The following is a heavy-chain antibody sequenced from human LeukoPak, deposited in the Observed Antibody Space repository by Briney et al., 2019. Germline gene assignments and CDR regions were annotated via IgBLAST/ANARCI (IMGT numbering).Heavy chain of an antibody. J-gene: IGHJ4*02. V-gene: IGHV3-21*01. CDR1: GFTFSSYS. Sequence: GGSLRLSCAASGFTFSSYSMNWVRQAPGKGLEWVSSISSSSSYIYYADSVKGRFTISRDNAKNSLYLQMNSLRAEDTAVYYCARSLGYCSSTSCPPDCWGQGTLVTVSS. CDR3: ARSLGYCSSTSCPPDC. D-gene: IGHD2-2*01. CDR2: ISSSSSYI.